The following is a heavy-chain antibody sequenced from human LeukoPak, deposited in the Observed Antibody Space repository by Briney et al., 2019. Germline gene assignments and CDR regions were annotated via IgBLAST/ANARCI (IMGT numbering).Heavy chain of an antibody. V-gene: IGHV3-30*02. CDR2: IRYDGSNK. Sequence: GGSLRLSCAASGFTFSSYGMHWVRQAPGKGLEWVAFIRYDGSNKYYADSVKGRFTISRDNSKNTLYLQRNSLRAEDTAVYYCAKDQSIAVAGLFDYWGQGTLVTVSS. J-gene: IGHJ4*02. CDR3: AKDQSIAVAGLFDY. D-gene: IGHD6-19*01. CDR1: GFTFSSYG.